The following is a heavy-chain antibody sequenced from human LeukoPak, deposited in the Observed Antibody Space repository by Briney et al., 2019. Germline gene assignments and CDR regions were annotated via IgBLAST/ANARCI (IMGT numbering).Heavy chain of an antibody. Sequence: ASVKVSCKASGYTFTDYYMHRVRQAPGQGPEWVGLINPNSGGTNYAQKFQGRVTMTRDTSITTAYMELSRLRSDDTALYYCARVAEMATIGGFYYFDYWGQGTLVTVSS. V-gene: IGHV1-2*02. D-gene: IGHD5-24*01. CDR3: ARVAEMATIGGFYYFDY. CDR1: GYTFTDYY. J-gene: IGHJ4*02. CDR2: INPNSGGT.